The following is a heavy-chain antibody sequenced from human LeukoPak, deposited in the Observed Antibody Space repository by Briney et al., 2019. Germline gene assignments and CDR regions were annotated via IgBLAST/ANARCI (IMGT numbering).Heavy chain of an antibody. CDR2: IKQDGSEK. CDR1: GFTFSSYW. Sequence: PGGSLRLSCAASGFTFSSYWMTWVRQAPGKRLEWVANIKQDGSEKYYVDSVKGRFTISRDNAKNSLYLQMNSLRAEDTAVYYCARDRRCSGGSCYYFDYWGQGTLVTVSS. J-gene: IGHJ4*02. CDR3: ARDRRCSGGSCYYFDY. V-gene: IGHV3-7*04. D-gene: IGHD2-15*01.